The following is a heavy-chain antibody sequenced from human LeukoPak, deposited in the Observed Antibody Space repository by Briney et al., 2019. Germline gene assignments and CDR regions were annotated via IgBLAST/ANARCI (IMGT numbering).Heavy chain of an antibody. CDR1: GGSISSYY. CDR3: ARHRDCSNGICYLYYFDA. CDR2: ISYSGSS. V-gene: IGHV4-59*08. D-gene: IGHD2-8*01. J-gene: IGHJ4*02. Sequence: PSETLSLTCTVSGGSISSYYWSWIRQPPGKALEWIGFISYSGSSNYNPSLKSRVTTSLDTSKNQFALKLSSVTAADTAVYYCARHRDCSNGICYLYYFDAWGQGTLVTVSS.